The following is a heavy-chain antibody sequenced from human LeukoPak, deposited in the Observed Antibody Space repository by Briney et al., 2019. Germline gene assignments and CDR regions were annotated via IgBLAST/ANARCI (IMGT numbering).Heavy chain of an antibody. Sequence: SETLSLTCTVSGGSISSYYWSWIRQPPGKGLEWIGYIYYSGSTNYNPSLKSRVTISVDTSKNQFSLKLSSVTAADTAVYYCATTAAAGTRLAWFDPWGQGTLVTVSS. CDR1: GGSISSYY. V-gene: IGHV4-59*12. CDR3: ATTAAAGTRLAWFDP. D-gene: IGHD6-13*01. J-gene: IGHJ5*02. CDR2: IYYSGST.